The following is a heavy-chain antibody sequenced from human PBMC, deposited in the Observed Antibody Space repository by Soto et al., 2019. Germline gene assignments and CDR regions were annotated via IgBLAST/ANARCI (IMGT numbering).Heavy chain of an antibody. D-gene: IGHD4-17*01. CDR2: IYSGGST. CDR1: GFTVSSNY. V-gene: IGHV3-53*04. J-gene: IGHJ3*02. CDR3: ARESSVYGYYVGAFDI. Sequence: EVQLVESGGGLVQPGGSLRLSCAASGFTVSSNYMSWVRQAPGKGLEWVSVIYSGGSTYYADYVKGRFTISRHNSKNKLYLQMNSLRAEDTAVYYCARESSVYGYYVGAFDIWGQGTMVAVSS.